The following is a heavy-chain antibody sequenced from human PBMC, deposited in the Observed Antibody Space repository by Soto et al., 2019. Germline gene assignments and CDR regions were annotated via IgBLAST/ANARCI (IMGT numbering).Heavy chain of an antibody. Sequence: QVQLQEPGPRLVEPSHTLSLTCTVSGASISNGYYSWSWIRQSPGTGLEWIGHIHSGGTTYSNPSLKCRLTISVDMSKNQFSLELSSLTAADTAVYYCARGPSGDKVDYWGQGTLVTVSS. J-gene: IGHJ4*02. V-gene: IGHV4-30-4*01. CDR1: GASISNGYYS. CDR2: IHSGGTT. D-gene: IGHD1-26*01. CDR3: ARGPSGDKVDY.